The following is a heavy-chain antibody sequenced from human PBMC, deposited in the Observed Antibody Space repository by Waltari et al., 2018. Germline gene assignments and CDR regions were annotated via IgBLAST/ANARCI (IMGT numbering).Heavy chain of an antibody. CDR2: IYYSGRS. CDR1: GDSVLTSNYS. Sequence: QLQLLESGPGLVKPSETLSLTCTVSGDSVLTSNYSWGWIRQPPGKGLEWIGNIYYSGRSSDNPSLKSRVIISVDTSKNQFSVRLTSVTAADTAVFYCARLSPPMWVRGVKGGYYFDYWGPGTLVTVSS. CDR3: ARLSPPMWVRGVKGGYYFDY. V-gene: IGHV4-39*07. J-gene: IGHJ4*02. D-gene: IGHD3-10*01.